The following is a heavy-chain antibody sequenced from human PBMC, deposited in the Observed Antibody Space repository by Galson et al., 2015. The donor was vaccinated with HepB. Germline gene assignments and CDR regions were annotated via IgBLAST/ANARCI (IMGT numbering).Heavy chain of an antibody. J-gene: IGHJ4*02. Sequence: SLRLSCAASGFTFSSYAMHWVRQAPGKGLEWVAVISYDGSNKYYADSVKGRFTISRDNSKNTLYLQMNSLRAEDTAVYYCARGETYYYDSSVYGYFDYWGQGTLVTVSS. V-gene: IGHV3-30-3*01. CDR3: ARGETYYYDSSVYGYFDY. CDR2: ISYDGSNK. CDR1: GFTFSSYA. D-gene: IGHD3-22*01.